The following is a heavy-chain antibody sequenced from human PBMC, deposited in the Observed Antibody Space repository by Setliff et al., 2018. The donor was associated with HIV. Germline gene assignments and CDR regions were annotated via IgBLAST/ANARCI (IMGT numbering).Heavy chain of an antibody. J-gene: IGHJ6*03. V-gene: IGHV4-39*01. CDR1: GASITTDTYY. CDR2: IYHRGST. Sequence: SETLSLTCTVSGASITTDTYYWAWIRQPPGKGLEWIGSIYHRGSTHHNPSLKSRVTFSVDTSKNQFSLKLSSVTAADTAVYYCSRLYYNNMDVWGKGTTVTVSS. CDR3: SRLYYNNMDV.